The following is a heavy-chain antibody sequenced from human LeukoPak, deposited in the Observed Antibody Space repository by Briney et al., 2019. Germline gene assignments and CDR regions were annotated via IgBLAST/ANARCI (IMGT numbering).Heavy chain of an antibody. CDR1: GFTFDDYG. CDR2: INWNGGST. V-gene: IGHV3-20*04. CDR3: AKQTTDGYSPFDY. Sequence: GGSLRLSCAASGFTFDDYGMGWVCQAPGKGLEWVSGINWNGGSTGYADSVKGRFTISRDNAKNSLYLQMNSLRAEDTALYYCAKQTTDGYSPFDYWGQGTLVTVSS. D-gene: IGHD5-24*01. J-gene: IGHJ4*02.